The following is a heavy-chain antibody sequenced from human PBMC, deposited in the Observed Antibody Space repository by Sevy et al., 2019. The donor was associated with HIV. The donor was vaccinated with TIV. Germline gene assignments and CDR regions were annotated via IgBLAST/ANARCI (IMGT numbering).Heavy chain of an antibody. D-gene: IGHD1-1*01. Sequence: GGSLRLSCAASGFTFSSYAMSWVRQAPGKGLEWVSAISGSGGSTYYADSVKGRFTISRDNSKNTLYLQMNSLRAEDTAVDYCAKWITTHTVRGIYYYYYYMDVWGKGTTVTVSS. J-gene: IGHJ6*03. CDR3: AKWITTHTVRGIYYYYYYMDV. CDR2: ISGSGGST. V-gene: IGHV3-23*01. CDR1: GFTFSSYA.